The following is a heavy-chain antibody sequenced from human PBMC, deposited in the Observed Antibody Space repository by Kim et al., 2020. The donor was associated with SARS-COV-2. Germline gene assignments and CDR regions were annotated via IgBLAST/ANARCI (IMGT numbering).Heavy chain of an antibody. D-gene: IGHD2-15*01. CDR1: GFTFSSYA. J-gene: IGHJ4*02. CDR3: ARDVYCSGGSCYSSYLRY. Sequence: GGSLRLSCAASGFTFSSYAMHWVRQAPGKGLEWVAVISYDGSNKYYADSVKGRFTISRDNSKNTLYLQMNSLRAEDTAVYYCARDVYCSGGSCYSSYLRYWGQGTLVTVSS. V-gene: IGHV3-30*04. CDR2: ISYDGSNK.